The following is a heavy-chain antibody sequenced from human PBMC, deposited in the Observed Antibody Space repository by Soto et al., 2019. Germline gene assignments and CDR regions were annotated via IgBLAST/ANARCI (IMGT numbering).Heavy chain of an antibody. V-gene: IGHV4-61*01. J-gene: IGHJ4*02. CDR1: GGSVSSGSYY. Sequence: QVQLQESGPGLVKPSETLSLTCTVSGGSVSSGSYYWSWIRQPPGKGLEWIGYIYYSGSTNYNPPPTSRVTLSVDTSKNQFSLKLSSVTAADTDVYYCVRAPTLLYGYGYWVQGTLVTVSS. D-gene: IGHD3-3*01. CDR2: IYYSGST. CDR3: VRAPTLLYGYGY.